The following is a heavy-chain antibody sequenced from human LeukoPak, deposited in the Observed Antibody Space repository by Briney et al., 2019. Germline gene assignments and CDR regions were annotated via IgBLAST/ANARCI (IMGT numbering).Heavy chain of an antibody. Sequence: PSETLSLTCTVSGGSISSHYWSWIRQPPGKGLEWIGYIYYSGSTNYNPSLKSRVTISVDTSKNQFSLKLSSVTAADTAVYYCARAEGWFIVVVPAASGPPGKRGYSYGPANPPPVQVGYMDVWGKGTTVTVSS. CDR2: IYYSGST. CDR1: GGSISSHY. J-gene: IGHJ6*03. V-gene: IGHV4-59*11. CDR3: ARAEGWFIVVVPAASGPPGKRGYSYGPANPPPVQVGYMDV. D-gene: IGHD2-2*01.